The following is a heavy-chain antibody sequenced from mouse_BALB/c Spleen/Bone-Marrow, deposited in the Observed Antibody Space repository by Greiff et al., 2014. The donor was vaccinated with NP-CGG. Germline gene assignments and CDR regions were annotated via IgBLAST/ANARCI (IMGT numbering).Heavy chain of an antibody. CDR2: INPSNGGT. D-gene: IGHD2-1*01. J-gene: IGHJ3*01. CDR1: GYTFTSYY. V-gene: IGHV1S81*02. Sequence: SGAELVKPGASVRLSCKASGYTFTSYYMYWVKQRPGQGLEWIGEINPSNGGTNFNEKFKSKATLTVDKSSNTTYMQLSSLTSEDSAVYYCTRSGNYLFAYWGQGTLVTVSA. CDR3: TRSGNYLFAY.